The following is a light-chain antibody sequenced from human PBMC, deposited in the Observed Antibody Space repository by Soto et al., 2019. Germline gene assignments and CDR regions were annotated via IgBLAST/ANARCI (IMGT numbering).Light chain of an antibody. CDR1: QTVSRN. Sequence: EIVMTQSPATLSVSPGDRATLSCRASQTVSRNVAWYQQKPGQAPSLLIYDASTRATGIPARFSGSGSGTEFTLTISSLQSEDFAVYYCQQFNVWPWTFGQGTKVDIK. J-gene: IGKJ1*01. CDR3: QQFNVWPWT. V-gene: IGKV3-15*01. CDR2: DAS.